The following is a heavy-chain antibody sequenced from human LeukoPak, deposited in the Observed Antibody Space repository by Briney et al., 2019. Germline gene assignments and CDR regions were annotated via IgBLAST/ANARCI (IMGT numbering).Heavy chain of an antibody. CDR2: IYYSGST. J-gene: IGHJ4*02. V-gene: IGHV4-59*08. CDR3: SRRGYSYAIDY. D-gene: IGHD5-18*01. CDR1: GGSISSYY. Sequence: SETLSLTCTVSGGSISSYYWSWIRNPQRPGKERIVYIYYSGSTNYNPSLKNRVTISVDTSNNQFSLKLSSVTAADTAVYYCSRRGYSYAIDYWGQGTLVTVSS.